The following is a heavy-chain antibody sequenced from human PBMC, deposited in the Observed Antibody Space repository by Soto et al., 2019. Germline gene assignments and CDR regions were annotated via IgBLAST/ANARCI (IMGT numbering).Heavy chain of an antibody. CDR1: GGTFSSYA. J-gene: IGHJ6*02. D-gene: IGHD7-27*01. CDR3: ARETGEAGNYYGMDV. CDR2: IIPIFGTA. Sequence: SVKVSCKASGGTFSSYAISWVRQAPGQGLEWMGGIIPIFGTANYAQKFQGRVTIAADESTSTDYMELSSLRSEDTAVYYCARETGEAGNYYGMDVWGQGTTVTVSS. V-gene: IGHV1-69*13.